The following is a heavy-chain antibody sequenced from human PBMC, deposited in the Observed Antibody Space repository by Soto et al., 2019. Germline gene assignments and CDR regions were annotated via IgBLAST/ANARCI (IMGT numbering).Heavy chain of an antibody. CDR1: GGSVSSNSDS. D-gene: IGHD6-19*01. CDR3: ARQDSRGWHSQTYCHF. J-gene: IGHJ1*01. CDR2: IYYSGNT. V-gene: IGHV4-39*01. Sequence: QLHLQESGPGLVKPSETLSLTCSVSGGSVSSNSDSWGWIRQPPGEGLQWIGSIYYSGNTYYNPSLQRRVSISVDTSQRQIALRLSSVTAADTAVYDCARQDSRGWHSQTYCHFWGQGTLVTVSS.